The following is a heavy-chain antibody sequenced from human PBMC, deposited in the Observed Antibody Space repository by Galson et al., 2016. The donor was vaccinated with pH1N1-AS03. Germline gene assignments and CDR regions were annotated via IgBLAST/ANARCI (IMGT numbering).Heavy chain of an antibody. J-gene: IGHJ5*02. CDR2: IYWDDDT. D-gene: IGHD3-10*01. CDR3: VHRHGYYGSGSYGEVDP. CDR1: GFSLSTSGVG. Sequence: PALVKPTQTLTLTCTFSGFSLSTSGVGVGWIRQPPGKALEWLALIYWDDDTRYSPSLTRRLTITKDTSKNQVVLTMTNMDPVDTATYYCVHRHGYYGSGSYGEVDPWGQGMLVTVSS. V-gene: IGHV2-5*02.